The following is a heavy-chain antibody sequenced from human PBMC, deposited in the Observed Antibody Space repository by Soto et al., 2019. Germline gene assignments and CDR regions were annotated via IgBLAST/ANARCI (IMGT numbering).Heavy chain of an antibody. V-gene: IGHV4-39*02. Sequence: SETLSLTCSVSTGSFSDSYYWWWLRHPPGEVLEWIGSVYYSGSTYYNPSLKSRVTISVDTSKNHFYLWLTSVTAADTAVYYCACHHYEDSRGYFRPADTFDIWGQGTMVTVSS. CDR2: VYYSGST. D-gene: IGHD3-22*01. J-gene: IGHJ3*02. CDR3: ACHHYEDSRGYFRPADTFDI. CDR1: TGSFSDSYY.